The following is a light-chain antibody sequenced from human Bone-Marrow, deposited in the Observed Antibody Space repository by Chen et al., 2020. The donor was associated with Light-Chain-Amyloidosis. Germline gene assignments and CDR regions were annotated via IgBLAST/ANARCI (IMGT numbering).Light chain of an antibody. Sequence: SYVLTQPSSVSVAPGQTATIACGGNNIGSTSVHWYQQTPGPAPILVVYDDRDRPSGIPERLSGSNSGNTATLTISRVEAGDEADYYCQVWDRSSDRPVFGGGTKLTVL. CDR2: DDR. CDR3: QVWDRSSDRPV. CDR1: NIGSTS. J-gene: IGLJ3*02. V-gene: IGLV3-21*02.